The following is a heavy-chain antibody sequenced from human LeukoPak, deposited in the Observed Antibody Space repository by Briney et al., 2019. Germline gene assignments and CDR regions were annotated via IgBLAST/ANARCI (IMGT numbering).Heavy chain of an antibody. CDR1: GFTFSSYW. J-gene: IGHJ5*02. V-gene: IGHV3-74*01. D-gene: IGHD3-3*01. CDR3: ARDSAGLRFLEWLAVSWFDP. Sequence: GGSLRLSCAASGFTFSSYWMHWVRQAPGKGLVWVSRINSDGSSTSYADSVKGRFTISRDNAKNTLYLQMNSLRAEDTAVYYCARDSAGLRFLEWLAVSWFDPWGQGTLVTVSS. CDR2: INSDGSST.